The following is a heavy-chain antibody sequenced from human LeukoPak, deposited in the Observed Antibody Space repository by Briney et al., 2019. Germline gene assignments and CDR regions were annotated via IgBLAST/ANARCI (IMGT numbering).Heavy chain of an antibody. CDR2: INPSGGST. CDR1: GYTFTGYY. CDR3: AREGEIGYDLSDY. V-gene: IGHV1-46*01. J-gene: IGHJ4*02. Sequence: ASVKVSCKASGYTFTGYYMNWVRQAPGQGLEWMGIINPSGGSTSYAQKFQGRVTVTRDTSTSTVYMELSSLRSEDTAMYYCAREGEIGYDLSDYWGQGTLVTVSS. D-gene: IGHD5-12*01.